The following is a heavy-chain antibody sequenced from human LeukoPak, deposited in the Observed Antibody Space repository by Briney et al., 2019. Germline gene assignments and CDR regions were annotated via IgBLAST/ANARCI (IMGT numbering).Heavy chain of an antibody. CDR1: GFTFRNYL. D-gene: IGHD2-15*01. V-gene: IGHV3-74*01. J-gene: IGHJ4*02. CDR2: INGDGSYA. CDR3: VSGTAAVSPAMAY. Sequence: GGSLRLSSAASGFTFRNYLMRWTRLGPGKGQLWVSRINGDGSYADYAESVQGRFTMSRDNAKNTLYLQMNSLRPEDTALYYCVSGTAAVSPAMAYWGQGTLVSVSS.